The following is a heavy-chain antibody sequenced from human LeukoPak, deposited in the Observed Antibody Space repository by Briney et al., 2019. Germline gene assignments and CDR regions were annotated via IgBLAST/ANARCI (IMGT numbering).Heavy chain of an antibody. CDR2: INHSGST. Sequence: SSETLSLTCAVYGGSFSGYYWSWIRQPPGKGLEWIGEINHSGSTNYNPSLKSRVTISVDTSKNQFSLKLSSVAAADTAVYFCAGVPSPIRGALDIWGQGKLVTVSS. V-gene: IGHV4-34*01. CDR1: GGSFSGYY. D-gene: IGHD1-14*01. J-gene: IGHJ3*02. CDR3: AGVPSPIRGALDI.